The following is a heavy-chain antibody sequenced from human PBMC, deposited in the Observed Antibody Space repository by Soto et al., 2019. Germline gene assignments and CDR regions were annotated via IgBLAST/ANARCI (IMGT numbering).Heavy chain of an antibody. V-gene: IGHV2-5*02. CDR1: GFSLSTSGVG. CDR3: AHICRGLCPNLDDAFDI. D-gene: IGHD2-2*01. Sequence: QITLKESGPTLVKPTQTLTLTCTFSGFSLSTSGVGVGWIRQPPGKALEWLALIYWDDDKRYSPSLKSRLTITKDTSKNQVVLTMTNMDPVDTATYYCAHICRGLCPNLDDAFDIWGQGTMVTVSS. J-gene: IGHJ3*02. CDR2: IYWDDDK.